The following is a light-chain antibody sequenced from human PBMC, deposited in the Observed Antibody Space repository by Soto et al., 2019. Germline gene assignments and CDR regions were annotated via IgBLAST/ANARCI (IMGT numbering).Light chain of an antibody. V-gene: IGLV2-14*01. Sequence: QSALTQPASVSGSPGQSITISCTGTSSDVGDYNYVSWYQQDPGKAPKLMIYDVSNRPSGVSNRFSGSKSGNTASLTISGLKAEDEADYYCSSYTRSSTLVVFGGGTQLTVL. CDR3: SSYTRSSTLVV. J-gene: IGLJ2*01. CDR2: DVS. CDR1: SSDVGDYNY.